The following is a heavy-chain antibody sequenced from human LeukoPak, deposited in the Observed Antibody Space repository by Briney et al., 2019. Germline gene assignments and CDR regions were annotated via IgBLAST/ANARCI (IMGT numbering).Heavy chain of an antibody. CDR2: IYYSGST. CDR3: ARGRPDGSGSYYKFDP. D-gene: IGHD3-10*01. J-gene: IGHJ5*02. Sequence: SETLSLTCTVSGGSINSYYWSWIRQPPGKGLEWIGYIYYSGSTNYNPSLKSRVTISVDTSKNQFSLKLSSVTAADTAVYYCARGRPDGSGSYYKFDPWGQGTLVTVSS. CDR1: GGSINSYY. V-gene: IGHV4-59*08.